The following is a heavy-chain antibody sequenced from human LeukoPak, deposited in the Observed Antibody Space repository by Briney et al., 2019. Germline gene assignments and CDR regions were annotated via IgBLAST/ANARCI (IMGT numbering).Heavy chain of an antibody. CDR2: IIPIFGTA. V-gene: IGHV1-69*05. CDR1: GGTFSSYA. D-gene: IGHD1-26*01. J-gene: IGHJ4*02. Sequence: ASVKVSCKASGGTFSSYAISWVRQAPGQGLEWMGGIIPIFGTANYAQKFQGRVTITTDESTSTAYMELSSLRSEDTAVYYCASANGGRDSTVGATPRGYYFDYWGQGTLVTVSS. CDR3: ASANGGRDSTVGATPRGYYFDY.